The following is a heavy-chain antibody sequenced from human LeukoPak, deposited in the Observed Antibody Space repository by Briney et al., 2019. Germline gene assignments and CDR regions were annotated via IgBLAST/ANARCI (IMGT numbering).Heavy chain of an antibody. V-gene: IGHV4-34*01. D-gene: IGHD2-2*01. CDR3: ARGKWVVVVPAALRRDPRAFDI. CDR2: INHSGST. CDR1: GGSFSGYY. J-gene: IGHJ3*02. Sequence: SETLSLTCAVYGGSFSGYYWSWIRQPPGKGLEWIGEINHSGSTSYNPSLKSRVTISVDTSKNQFSLKLSSVTAADTAVYYCARGKWVVVVPAALRRDPRAFDIWGQGTMVTVSS.